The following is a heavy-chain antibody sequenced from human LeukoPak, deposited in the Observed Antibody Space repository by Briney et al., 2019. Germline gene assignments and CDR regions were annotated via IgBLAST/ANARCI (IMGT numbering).Heavy chain of an antibody. CDR1: GGSISSYY. V-gene: IGHV4-59*01. CDR2: FYYSGIT. CDR3: ARSGSTAFDY. D-gene: IGHD1-26*01. Sequence: SETLSLTCTVSGGSISSYYWSWIRQPPGRGLEWIGYFYYSGITSYNPSLNSRVTISLDTSKNQFSLKLSSATAADTAVYYCARSGSTAFDYWGQGTLVTVSS. J-gene: IGHJ4*02.